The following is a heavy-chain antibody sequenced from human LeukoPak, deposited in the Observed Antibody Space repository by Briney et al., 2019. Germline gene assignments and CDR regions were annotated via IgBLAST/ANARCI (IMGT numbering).Heavy chain of an antibody. J-gene: IGHJ4*02. CDR2: IFYSGNA. V-gene: IGHV4-39*01. CDR1: GGSIGSSSYY. Sequence: PSETLSLACTVSGGSIGSSSYYWGWIRQPPGKGLEWIGHIFYSGNAYYNSSLRSRVTISVDTSNNQFSLHLSSVTAADTATYYCARRGITYSSSFFAFWGQGTLVTVSS. CDR3: ARRGITYSSSFFAF. D-gene: IGHD6-13*01.